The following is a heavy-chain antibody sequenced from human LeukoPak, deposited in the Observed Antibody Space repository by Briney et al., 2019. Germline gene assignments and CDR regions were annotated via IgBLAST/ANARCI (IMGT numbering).Heavy chain of an antibody. V-gene: IGHV3-23*01. CDR2: ISGSGGST. Sequence: PGGSLRLSCAASEFTFSSYAMSWVRQAPGKGLEWVSAISGSGGSTYYADSVKGRFTISRDNSKNTLYLQMNSLRAEDTAVYYCAKDPHDYGDYGGYWGQGTLVTVSS. J-gene: IGHJ4*02. CDR1: EFTFSSYA. CDR3: AKDPHDYGDYGGY. D-gene: IGHD4-17*01.